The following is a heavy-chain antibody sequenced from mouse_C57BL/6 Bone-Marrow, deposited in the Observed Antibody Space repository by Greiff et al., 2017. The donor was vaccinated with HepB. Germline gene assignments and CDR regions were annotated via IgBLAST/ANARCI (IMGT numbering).Heavy chain of an antibody. CDR1: GFTFSSYG. V-gene: IGHV5-6*02. J-gene: IGHJ4*01. CDR2: ISSGGSYT. D-gene: IGHD1-1*01. Sequence: EVKLVESGGDLVKPGGSLKLSCAASGFTFSSYGMSWVRQTPDKRLEWVATISSGGSYTYYPDSVKGRFTISRDNAKNTLYLQMSSLKSEDTAMYYCARRGITTVVATDAMDYWGQGTSVTVSS. CDR3: ARRGITTVVATDAMDY.